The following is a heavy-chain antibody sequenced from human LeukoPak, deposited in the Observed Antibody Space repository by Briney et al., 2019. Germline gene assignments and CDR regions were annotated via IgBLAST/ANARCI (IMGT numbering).Heavy chain of an antibody. V-gene: IGHV1-18*01. Sequence: GASVKVSCKASGYTFTNYGISWVRQAPGQGLEWMGWISAYNGNTNYAQKLQGRVTTTTDTSTTTAYMELRSLRSDDTAVYYCAAAQNYYGSGREYFQHWGQGTLVTVSS. CDR3: AAAQNYYGSGREYFQH. CDR1: GYTFTNYG. D-gene: IGHD3-10*01. J-gene: IGHJ1*01. CDR2: ISAYNGNT.